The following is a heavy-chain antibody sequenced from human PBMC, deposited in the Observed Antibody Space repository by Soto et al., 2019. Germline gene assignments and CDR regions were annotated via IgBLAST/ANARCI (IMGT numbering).Heavy chain of an antibody. D-gene: IGHD3-22*01. Sequence: PGGLQRVPNAASEFTCVNYGVHRILQTPGKGLEWVSYIGIGSSTKYYADSVKGRFTISRDNAKNSLYLQMNSLRAEDTAVYYCARDQLYYNDISGRPLNAFDVWGQGTMVTVSS. J-gene: IGHJ3*01. V-gene: IGHV3-48*01. CDR1: EFTCVNYG. CDR2: IGIGSSTK. CDR3: ARDQLYYNDISGRPLNAFDV.